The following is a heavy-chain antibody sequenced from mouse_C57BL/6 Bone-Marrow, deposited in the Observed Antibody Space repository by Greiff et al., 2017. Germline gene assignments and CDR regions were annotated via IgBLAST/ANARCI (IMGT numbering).Heavy chain of an antibody. CDR3: ARPYYSNFWYFDV. D-gene: IGHD2-5*01. Sequence: VQLQQPGAELVKPGASVKMSCKASGYTFTSYWITWVKQRPGQGLEWIGDIYLGSGSTNYNEKFKSKATLTVDTSSSTAYLQVSRLTSEDSAVDYCARPYYSNFWYFDVWGTGTTVTVSS. CDR1: GYTFTSYW. J-gene: IGHJ1*03. CDR2: IYLGSGST. V-gene: IGHV1-55*01.